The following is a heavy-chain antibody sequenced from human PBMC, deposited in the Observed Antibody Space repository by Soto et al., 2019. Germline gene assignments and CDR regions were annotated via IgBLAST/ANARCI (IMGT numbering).Heavy chain of an antibody. CDR1: GYTFTSKG. J-gene: IGHJ3*02. V-gene: IGHV1-18*01. Sequence: QVPLVQSGAEVKKPGASVKVSCKASGYTFTSKGITWVRQAPGQGLEWMGWISGYSGSTNYAQKFQGKVTMTTETPTSTANVVLRLLTPDDTAVYCRAICYSMCWSRGHLDNCGQGTMGSVS. CDR3: AICYSMCWSRGHLDN. D-gene: IGHD2-8*01. CDR2: ISGYSGST.